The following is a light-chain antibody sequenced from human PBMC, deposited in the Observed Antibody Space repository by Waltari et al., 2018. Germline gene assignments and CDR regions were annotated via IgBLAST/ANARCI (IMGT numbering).Light chain of an antibody. CDR2: WSA. Sequence: DIVMTQSPDSLAVSLGERATINCKSSQSVLYSSNNKNYLALFQQRPGQPPKLRIYWSATPESGGPDRFRASRSGTDVTLTISSLQAEDVAVYYCRQYYNTPQTFGQGTRVEIK. V-gene: IGKV4-1*01. J-gene: IGKJ1*01. CDR1: QSVLYSSNNKNY. CDR3: RQYYNTPQT.